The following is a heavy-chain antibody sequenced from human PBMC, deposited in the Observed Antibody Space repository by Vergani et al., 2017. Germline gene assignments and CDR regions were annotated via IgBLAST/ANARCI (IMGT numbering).Heavy chain of an antibody. D-gene: IGHD2/OR15-2a*01. Sequence: QVQLQESGPGLVKPSETLSLTCTVSGAAIKDFYWSWFRQPPGKGLEWIGYVYYTGSTTYNPSLKSRVTISVDTSNNQFALRMTSLTAADTAIYSCARDRDLYWRSTTSCHKWVDRWGQGRQVTVSS. CDR3: ARDRDLYWRSTTSCHKWVDR. J-gene: IGHJ5*02. CDR2: VYYTGST. V-gene: IGHV4-59*01. CDR1: GAAIKDFY.